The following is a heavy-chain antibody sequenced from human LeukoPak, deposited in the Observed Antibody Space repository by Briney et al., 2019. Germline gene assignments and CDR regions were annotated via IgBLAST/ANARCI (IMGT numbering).Heavy chain of an antibody. J-gene: IGHJ4*02. D-gene: IGHD3-22*01. CDR1: GGTFSSYA. CDR2: IIPIFGTA. V-gene: IGHV1-69*13. Sequence: ASVKVSCKASGGTFSSYAISWVRQAPGQGLEWMGGIIPIFGTANYAQKFQGGVTITADESTSTAYMELSSLRSEDTAVYYCARDSLYYDSSGYYMGVVGYYFDYWGQGTLVTVSS. CDR3: ARDSLYYDSSGYYMGVVGYYFDY.